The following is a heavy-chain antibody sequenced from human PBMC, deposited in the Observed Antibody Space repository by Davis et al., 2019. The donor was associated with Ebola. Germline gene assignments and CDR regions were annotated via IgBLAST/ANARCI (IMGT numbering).Heavy chain of an antibody. V-gene: IGHV3-23*01. D-gene: IGHD3-22*01. CDR3: AKTGDYFDSSGYYRPDVFDV. CDR1: GFTFSSYA. J-gene: IGHJ3*01. CDR2: ISGSGGST. Sequence: GESLKISCAASGFTFSSYAMSWVRQAPGKGLEWVSAISGSGGSTYYADPVKGRFTISRDNSKNTLSLQMNSLRAEDTAVYYCAKTGDYFDSSGYYRPDVFDVWGQGTMVSVSS.